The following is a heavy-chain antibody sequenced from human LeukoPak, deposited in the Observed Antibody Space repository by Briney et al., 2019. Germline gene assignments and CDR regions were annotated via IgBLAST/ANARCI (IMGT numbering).Heavy chain of an antibody. Sequence: GGSLRLSCAASGFTVSSNYMSWVRQAPGKGLEWVSVIYSGGSTYYADSVKGRFTISRDNSKNTLYLQMNSLRAEDTAVYYCARGVTMVREVINYFDYWGQGTLVTVSS. CDR2: IYSGGST. CDR3: ARGVTMVREVINYFDY. V-gene: IGHV3-66*02. D-gene: IGHD3-10*01. J-gene: IGHJ4*02. CDR1: GFTVSSNY.